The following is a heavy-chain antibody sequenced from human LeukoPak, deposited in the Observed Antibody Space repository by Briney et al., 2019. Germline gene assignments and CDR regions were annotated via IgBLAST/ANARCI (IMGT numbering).Heavy chain of an antibody. CDR1: GASISSDGYY. CDR3: ARDGRTVT. D-gene: IGHD4-17*01. V-gene: IGHV4-31*03. J-gene: IGHJ4*02. Sequence: SETLSLTYTVSGASISSDGYYWTWIRQHPGKGLEWIGYINYIGRTFYNPSLKSRVTMSVDTSKNKFSLKLSFGTSADTAVYYCARDGRTVTWGQGTLVIVSS. CDR2: INYIGRT.